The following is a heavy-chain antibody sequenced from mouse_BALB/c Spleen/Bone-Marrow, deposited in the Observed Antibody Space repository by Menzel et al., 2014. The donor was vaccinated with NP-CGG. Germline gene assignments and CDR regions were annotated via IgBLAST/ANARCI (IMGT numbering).Heavy chain of an antibody. V-gene: IGHV4-1*02. CDR3: ARQWYYGSSDY. J-gene: IGHJ2*01. Sequence: EVQLQQSGGGLVQPGGSLKLSCAASGFDFSRYWMSWVRQAPGKGLEWIGEINPDSSTINYTPSLKDKFIISRDNAKNTLYLQMSKVRSEDTALYYCARQWYYGSSDYWGQGNTLTVSS. D-gene: IGHD1-1*01. CDR1: GFDFSRYW. CDR2: INPDSSTI.